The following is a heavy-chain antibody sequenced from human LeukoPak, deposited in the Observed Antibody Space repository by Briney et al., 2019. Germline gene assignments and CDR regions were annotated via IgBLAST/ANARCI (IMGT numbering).Heavy chain of an antibody. CDR3: ARSRGIPTPRHDAFDI. Sequence: PSETLSLTCTVSGGSISSGGYYWSWIRQHPGKGLEWIGYIYYSGSTNYNPSLKSQVTISVDTSKNQFSLKLSSVTAADTAVYYCARSRGIPTPRHDAFDIWGQGTMVTVSS. D-gene: IGHD6-19*01. CDR2: IYYSGST. V-gene: IGHV4-61*08. CDR1: GGSISSGGYY. J-gene: IGHJ3*02.